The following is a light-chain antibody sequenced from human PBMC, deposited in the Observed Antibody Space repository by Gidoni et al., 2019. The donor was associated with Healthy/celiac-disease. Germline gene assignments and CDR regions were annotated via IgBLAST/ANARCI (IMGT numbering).Light chain of an antibody. CDR3: QQYGSSPRYT. CDR1: QIVSSSY. CDR2: GAS. Sequence: EIVLTQSPGTLSLSPGERATLPCRASQIVSSSYLAWYQHKPGQAPRLLIYGASSRATGIPDRFSGSGSVTDVTLTISRLEPEDFAVYYCQQYGSSPRYTFGQGTKLEIK. J-gene: IGKJ2*01. V-gene: IGKV3-20*01.